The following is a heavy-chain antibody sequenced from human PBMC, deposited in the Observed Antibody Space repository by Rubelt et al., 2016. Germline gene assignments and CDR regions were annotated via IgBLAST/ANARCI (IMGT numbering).Heavy chain of an antibody. CDR2: RNPNSGNT. Sequence: QVQLVQSGAEVKKPGASVKVSCKASGYTFTSYDINWVRQATGQGLEWMGWRNPNSGNTGYAQKFQGRVTMTRNTSISTAYMELSSLRSEDTAVYYCARMVNDFWSGYHNWFDPWGQGTLVTVSS. V-gene: IGHV1-8*01. CDR3: ARMVNDFWSGYHNWFDP. CDR1: GYTFTSYD. D-gene: IGHD3-3*01. J-gene: IGHJ5*02.